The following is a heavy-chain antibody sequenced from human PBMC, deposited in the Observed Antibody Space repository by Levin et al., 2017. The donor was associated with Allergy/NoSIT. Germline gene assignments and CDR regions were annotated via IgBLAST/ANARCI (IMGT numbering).Heavy chain of an antibody. CDR1: GGSISSYY. V-gene: IGHV4-4*07. CDR3: ARVSNYYGSGEVDY. J-gene: IGHJ4*02. Sequence: SQTLSLTCTVSGGSISSYYWSWIRQPAGKGLEWIGRIYTSGSTNYNPSLKSRVTMSVDTSKNQFSLKLSSVTAADTAVYYCARVSNYYGSGEVDYWGQGTLVTVSS. D-gene: IGHD3-10*01. CDR2: IYTSGST.